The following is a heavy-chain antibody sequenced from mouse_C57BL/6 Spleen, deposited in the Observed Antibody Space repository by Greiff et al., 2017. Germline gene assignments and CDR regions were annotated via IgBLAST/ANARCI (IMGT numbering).Heavy chain of an antibody. Sequence: EVKLVESGGGLVKPGGSLKLSCAASGFTFSSYAMSWVRQTPEKRLAWVATISDGGSYTYYPDNVKGRFTISKDNAKNNLYLQMSHLKSEDTAMYYCARVYYYGSSYAMDYWGQGTSVTVSS. CDR3: ARVYYYGSSYAMDY. CDR1: GFTFSSYA. CDR2: ISDGGSYT. D-gene: IGHD1-1*01. V-gene: IGHV5-4*03. J-gene: IGHJ4*01.